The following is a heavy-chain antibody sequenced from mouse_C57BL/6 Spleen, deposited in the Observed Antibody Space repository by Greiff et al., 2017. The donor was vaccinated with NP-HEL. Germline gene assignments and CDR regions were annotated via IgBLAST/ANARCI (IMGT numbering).Heavy chain of an antibody. CDR3: AVTTVVAQGYFDY. V-gene: IGHV1-59*01. D-gene: IGHD1-1*01. CDR2: IDPSDSYT. Sequence: QVQLKQPGAELVRPGTSVKLSCKASGYTFTSYWMHWVKQRPGQGLEWIGVIDPSDSYTNYNQKLKGKATLTVDTSSSTAYMQLSSLTSEDSAVYYCAVTTVVAQGYFDYWGQGTTLTVSS. J-gene: IGHJ2*01. CDR1: GYTFTSYW.